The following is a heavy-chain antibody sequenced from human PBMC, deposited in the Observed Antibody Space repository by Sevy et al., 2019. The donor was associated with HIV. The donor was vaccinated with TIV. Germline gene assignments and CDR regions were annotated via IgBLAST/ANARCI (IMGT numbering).Heavy chain of an antibody. CDR1: GFTFSSYA. Sequence: GGSLRLSCAASGFTFSSYAMSWVRQAPGKGLEWVSAISGSGGSTYYGDSVKGRFTISRDNSKNTLYLQMNSLRAEDTALYYCEKDQGAAADSYYYYGMDVWGQGTTVTVSS. CDR3: EKDQGAAADSYYYYGMDV. V-gene: IGHV3-23*01. J-gene: IGHJ6*02. CDR2: ISGSGGST. D-gene: IGHD6-13*01.